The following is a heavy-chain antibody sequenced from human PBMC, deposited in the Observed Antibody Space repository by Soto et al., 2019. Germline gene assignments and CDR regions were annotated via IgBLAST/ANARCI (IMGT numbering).Heavy chain of an antibody. CDR1: GGSFSGYY. CDR3: ARGAMTMVRGVHHLFDY. J-gene: IGHJ4*02. D-gene: IGHD3-10*01. V-gene: IGHV4-34*01. CDR2: INHSGST. Sequence: SETLSLTCAVYGGSFSGYYWSWIRQPPGKGLEWIGEINHSGSTNYNPSLKSRVTISVDTSKNQFSLKLSSVTAADTAVYYCARGAMTMVRGVHHLFDYWGQGTLVTVSS.